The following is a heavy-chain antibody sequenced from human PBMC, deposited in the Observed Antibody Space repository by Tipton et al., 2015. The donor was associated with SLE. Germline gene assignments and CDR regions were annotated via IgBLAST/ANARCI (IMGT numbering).Heavy chain of an antibody. V-gene: IGHV4-31*03. CDR2: IYYSGST. CDR3: ARRPMAGAYFDY. J-gene: IGHJ4*02. CDR1: GGSISSGGYY. D-gene: IGHD3-10*01. Sequence: TLSLTCTVSGGSISSGGYYWSWIRQHPGKGLEWIGYIYYSGSTSYNPSLNSRVTISVDTSKNQFSLKLSSVTAADTAVYYCARRPMAGAYFDYWGQGTLVTVSS.